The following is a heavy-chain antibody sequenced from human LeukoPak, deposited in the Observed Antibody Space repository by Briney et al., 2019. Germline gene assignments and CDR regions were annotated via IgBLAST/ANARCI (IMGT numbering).Heavy chain of an antibody. CDR3: GRAFPPLRTSSAGDL. CDR2: ISGRSSHI. D-gene: IGHD3-16*01. J-gene: IGHJ1*01. CDR1: GFSFSDYD. V-gene: IGHV3-21*01. Sequence: GGSLRLSCSASGFSFSDYDMNWGRQAPGKGLEWVSAISGRSSHIYYGESVKGRFTISRDNAKNSLYLQMDSLGVEATAVYYCGRAFPPLRTSSAGDLWGQGTLVIVSS.